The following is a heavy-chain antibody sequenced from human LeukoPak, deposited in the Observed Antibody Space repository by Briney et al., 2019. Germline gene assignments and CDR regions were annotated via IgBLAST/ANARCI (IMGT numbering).Heavy chain of an antibody. Sequence: GGSLRLSCAASGFTFSSYSMNWVRQAPGKGLEWVSSISSSSSYLYYADSVKGRFTISRDNAKNSLYLQMNSLRAEDTAVYYCARDRLRYCSSTSCYADYWGQGTLVTVSS. V-gene: IGHV3-21*01. CDR2: ISSSSSYL. CDR3: ARDRLRYCSSTSCYADY. D-gene: IGHD2-2*01. J-gene: IGHJ4*02. CDR1: GFTFSSYS.